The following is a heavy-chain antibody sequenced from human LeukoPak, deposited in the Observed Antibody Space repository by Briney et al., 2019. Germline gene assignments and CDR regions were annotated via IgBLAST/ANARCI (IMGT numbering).Heavy chain of an antibody. V-gene: IGHV1-18*01. CDR2: ISAYNGNT. J-gene: IGHJ6*02. Sequence: ASVKVSCKASGYTFTSYGISWVRQGPRQGLEWMGWISAYNGNTNYAQKLQGRVTMTTDTSTSTAYLVLRSLRSDDTAVYYCARVHRLTPIYGLDVWGQGTTVIVSS. CDR1: GYTFTSYG. CDR3: ARVHRLTPIYGLDV. D-gene: IGHD1-1*01.